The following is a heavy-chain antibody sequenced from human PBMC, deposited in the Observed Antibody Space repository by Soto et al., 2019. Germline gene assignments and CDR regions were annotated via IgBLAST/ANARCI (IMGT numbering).Heavy chain of an antibody. V-gene: IGHV3-21*01. CDR3: AANWNFGLNF. CDR2: ISSSLGHT. Sequence: WGSLVVSCASSGFTFSIYAMHWVRQAPGKGLEWISYISSSLGHTDYAESVKGRFTISRDNAKSSVFLEMSDLRSDDTAVYYCAANWNFGLNFWGQGNLVTVSS. D-gene: IGHD1-1*01. J-gene: IGHJ4*02. CDR1: GFTFSIYA.